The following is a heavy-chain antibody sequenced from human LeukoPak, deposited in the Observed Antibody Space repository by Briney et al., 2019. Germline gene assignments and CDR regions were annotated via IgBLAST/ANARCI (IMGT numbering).Heavy chain of an antibody. D-gene: IGHD2-2*02. Sequence: PSETLSLTCTVSGGSISSYYWSWIRQPPGKGLEWIGEINHSGSTNYNPSLKSRVTITVDTSKNQFSLKLSSVTAADTAVYYCARGHCSSTSCYTGIRRYGMDVWGQGTTVTVSS. CDR3: ARGHCSSTSCYTGIRRYGMDV. CDR2: INHSGST. V-gene: IGHV4-34*01. J-gene: IGHJ6*02. CDR1: GGSISSYY.